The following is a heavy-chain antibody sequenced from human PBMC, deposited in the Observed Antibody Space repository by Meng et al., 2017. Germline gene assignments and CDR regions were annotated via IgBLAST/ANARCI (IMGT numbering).Heavy chain of an antibody. D-gene: IGHD3-22*01. CDR3: ARDLIPAYYYDSSGYGY. CDR1: GGSTSSSNW. Sequence: QGWLPESRPGLVKPSGTLSPTCAVSGGSTSSSNWWSWVRQPPGKGLEWIGEIYHSGSTNYNPSLKSRVTISVDKSKNQFSLKLSSVTAADTAVYYCARDLIPAYYYDSSGYGYWGQGTLVTVSS. V-gene: IGHV4-4*02. J-gene: IGHJ4*02. CDR2: IYHSGST.